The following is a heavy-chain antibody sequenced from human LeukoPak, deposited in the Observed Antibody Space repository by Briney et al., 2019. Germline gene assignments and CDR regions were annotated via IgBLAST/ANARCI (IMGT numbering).Heavy chain of an antibody. CDR2: IYYSGST. V-gene: IGHV4-59*01. CDR1: GGSISSYY. D-gene: IGHD2-15*01. Sequence: PSETLSLTCTVSGGSISSYYWSWIRQPPGKGLEWIGYIYYSGSTNCNPSLKSRVTISVDTSKNQFSLKLSSVTAADTAVYYCARGPSPLYCSGGSCYGGGYYYGMDVWGKGTTVTVSS. J-gene: IGHJ6*04. CDR3: ARGPSPLYCSGGSCYGGGYYYGMDV.